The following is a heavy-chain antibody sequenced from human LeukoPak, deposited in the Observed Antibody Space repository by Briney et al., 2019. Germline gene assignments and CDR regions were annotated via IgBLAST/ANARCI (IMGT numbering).Heavy chain of an antibody. D-gene: IGHD1-26*01. V-gene: IGHV4-61*01. J-gene: IGHJ3*02. CDR3: ARVGATYDAFDI. CDR1: GGSVSSGSYY. CDR2: IYYSGST. Sequence: SETLSLTCTVSGGSVSSGSYYWSWIRQPPGKGLEWIGYIYYSGSTNYNPSLKGRVTISVDTSKNQFSLKLSSVTAADTAVYYCARVGATYDAFDIWGQGTMVTVSS.